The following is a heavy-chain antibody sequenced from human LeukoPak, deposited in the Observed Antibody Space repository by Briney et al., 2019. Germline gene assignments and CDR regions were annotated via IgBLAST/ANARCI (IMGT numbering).Heavy chain of an antibody. CDR3: ASIRGGYYFDY. J-gene: IGHJ4*02. Sequence: GGSLRLSCAASGFTFSDYYMSWIRQAPGKGLEWVSYISSGRTYTNYADSVKGRFTISRDNAKNSLYLQMNSLRAEDTAVYYYASIRGGYYFDYWGQGTLVTVSS. CDR2: ISSGRTYT. CDR1: GFTFSDYY. D-gene: IGHD3-16*01. V-gene: IGHV3-11*03.